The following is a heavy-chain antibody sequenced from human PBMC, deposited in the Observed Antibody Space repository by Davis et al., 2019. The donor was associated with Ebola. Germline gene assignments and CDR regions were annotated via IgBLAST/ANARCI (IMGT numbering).Heavy chain of an antibody. J-gene: IGHJ4*02. CDR1: AYTFTSYY. Sequence: AASVKVSCNASAYTFTSYYMHWVRQAPGQGPVWMGIVNPSGGGTSYAQQFQGRVTMARDTSTSTVYMELSSLISEDTAVYYCARETGGGYCRSSSCQEIDYWGQGTLVTVSS. CDR3: ARETGGGYCRSSSCQEIDY. D-gene: IGHD2-2*01. V-gene: IGHV1-46*01. CDR2: VNPSGGGT.